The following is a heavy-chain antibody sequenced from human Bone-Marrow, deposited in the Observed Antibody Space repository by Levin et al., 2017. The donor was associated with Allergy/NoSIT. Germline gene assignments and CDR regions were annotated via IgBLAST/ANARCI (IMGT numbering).Heavy chain of an antibody. V-gene: IGHV3-23*01. CDR2: ISGSGGST. J-gene: IGHJ3*02. CDR1: GFTFSSYA. D-gene: IGHD3-3*01. CDR3: AKSYDFWSGYPEGWAFDI. Sequence: GGSLRLSCAASGFTFSSYAMSWVRQAPGKGLEWVSAISGSGGSTYYADSVKGRFTISRDNSKNTLYLQMNSLRAEDTAVYYCAKSYDFWSGYPEGWAFDIWGQGTMVTVSS.